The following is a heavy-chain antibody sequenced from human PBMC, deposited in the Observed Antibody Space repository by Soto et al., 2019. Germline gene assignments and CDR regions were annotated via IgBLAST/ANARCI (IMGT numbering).Heavy chain of an antibody. Sequence: SETLSLTCTVHGGSLSDFYWSWIRQSPGKGLEGIGEGNPVGSSYYNPSLKSRVTISVDASESQFSLSLVSVTAADTAIYFCARTTRERYFDSWGQGTLVT. J-gene: IGHJ4*02. CDR1: GGSLSDFY. CDR2: GNPVGSS. V-gene: IGHV4-34*01. D-gene: IGHD4-4*01. CDR3: ARTTRERYFDS.